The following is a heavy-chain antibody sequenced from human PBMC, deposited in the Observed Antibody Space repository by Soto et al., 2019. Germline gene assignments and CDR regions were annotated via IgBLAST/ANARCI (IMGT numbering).Heavy chain of an antibody. Sequence: EVQLVESGGGWVQPGRALRLSCSADGFTFDDYAMHWVRQAPVKGLEWVSGISWNSGSIGYADSVKGRFTISRDNAKNSLYLQMNSLRAEDTALYYCAKVHSSGARSWYFDLWGRGTLVTVSS. CDR2: ISWNSGSI. J-gene: IGHJ2*01. V-gene: IGHV3-9*01. D-gene: IGHD3-22*01. CDR1: GFTFDDYA. CDR3: AKVHSSGARSWYFDL.